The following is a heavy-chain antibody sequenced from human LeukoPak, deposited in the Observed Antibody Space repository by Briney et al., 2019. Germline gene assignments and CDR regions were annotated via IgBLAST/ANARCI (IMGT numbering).Heavy chain of an antibody. CDR2: IWSDGSTK. D-gene: IGHD6-13*01. Sequence: GGSLRLSCAASGFAFRNYGMHWVRQAPGKGLEWVAVIWSDGSTKYYAESVQGRFTISRDTSKNRLYLQLNSLRVEDTAVFYCARDTSSSWYYFDHWGQGTLVTVSS. V-gene: IGHV3-33*01. CDR1: GFAFRNYG. CDR3: ARDTSSSWYYFDH. J-gene: IGHJ4*02.